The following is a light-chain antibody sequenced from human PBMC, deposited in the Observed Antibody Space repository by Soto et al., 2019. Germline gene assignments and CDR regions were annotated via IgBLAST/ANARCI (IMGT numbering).Light chain of an antibody. CDR3: AAWDDSLSAVV. Sequence: QSVLTQPPSASGTPGQRVTISCSGSSANIGNNFVYWYQHLPGTAPTLVIYRNNRRPSGVPDRFSGSKSGTSASLAISGLRSEDEADYHCAAWDDSLSAVVFGGGTKVTVL. CDR1: SANIGNNF. CDR2: RNN. J-gene: IGLJ2*01. V-gene: IGLV1-47*01.